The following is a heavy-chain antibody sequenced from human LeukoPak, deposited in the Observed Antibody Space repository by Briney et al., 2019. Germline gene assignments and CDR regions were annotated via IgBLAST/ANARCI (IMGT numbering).Heavy chain of an antibody. CDR3: ARRGISYYDSSGYPSDAFDI. Sequence: SVKVSCKASVGTFISYAISWVRQAPGQGLEWMGGIIPIFGTANYAQKFQGRVTITADESTSTAYMELSSLRSEDTAVYYCARRGISYYDSSGYPSDAFDIWGQGTMVTVSS. CDR2: IIPIFGTA. D-gene: IGHD3-22*01. V-gene: IGHV1-69*01. CDR1: VGTFISYA. J-gene: IGHJ3*02.